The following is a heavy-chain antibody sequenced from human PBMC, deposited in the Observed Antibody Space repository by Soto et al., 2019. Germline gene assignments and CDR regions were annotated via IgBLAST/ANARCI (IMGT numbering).Heavy chain of an antibody. CDR2: ISGSGDRT. Sequence: GGSLRLSCAASGFTFSNYAMSWLRQPPGKGLEWVSAISGSGDRTYYTDSVKGRFTISRDNSKNTLFLQMDSLRPADTGLYYCASGVTGYGSAWYDKPLDLWGQGTLVTVSS. CDR3: ASGVTGYGSAWYDKPLDL. D-gene: IGHD6-19*01. V-gene: IGHV3-23*01. J-gene: IGHJ1*01. CDR1: GFTFSNYA.